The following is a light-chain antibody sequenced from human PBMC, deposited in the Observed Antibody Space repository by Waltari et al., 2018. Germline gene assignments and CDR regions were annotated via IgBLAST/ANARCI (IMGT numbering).Light chain of an antibody. V-gene: IGKV1D-8*01. CDR2: AAS. CDR3: QQYYSFPRT. CDR1: QGSSSY. Sequence: IWMTQSPSLLSASTVDRVTIRSRMSQGSSSYLAWYQQKPGKATELLIYAASTLQSGVPSRFSGSGAGTDFTLTISCLQSEDFATYYCQQYYSFPRTFGQGTKVEIK. J-gene: IGKJ1*01.